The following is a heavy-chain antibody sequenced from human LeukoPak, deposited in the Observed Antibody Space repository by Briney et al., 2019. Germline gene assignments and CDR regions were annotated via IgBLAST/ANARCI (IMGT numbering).Heavy chain of an antibody. CDR3: AKGIASVDY. D-gene: IGHD6-25*01. CDR1: GFTFWSYA. CDR2: ISGSGGST. J-gene: IGHJ4*02. V-gene: IGHV3-23*01. Sequence: GSLRPSCSASGFTFWSYAMGRVRQASGEGLEWVSAISGSGGSTYYADSVKGRFTISRDNSKNTLYLQMNSLRAEDTAVYYCAKGIASVDYWGQGTLVTVSS.